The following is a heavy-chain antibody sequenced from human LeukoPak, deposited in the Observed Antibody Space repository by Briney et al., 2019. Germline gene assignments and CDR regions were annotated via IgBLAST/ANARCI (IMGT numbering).Heavy chain of an antibody. CDR1: GFIFNDYA. V-gene: IGHV3-9*01. J-gene: IGHJ2*01. Sequence: KSGGSLRLSCAASGFIFNDYAMHWVRQAPGKGLEWVSGISWNSGNIHYADSVKGRFTISRDNAKNSLYLQMNSLRAEDTALYYCAKGTYSGYDEGYFDLWGRGTLVTVSS. CDR3: AKGTYSGYDEGYFDL. D-gene: IGHD5-12*01. CDR2: ISWNSGNI.